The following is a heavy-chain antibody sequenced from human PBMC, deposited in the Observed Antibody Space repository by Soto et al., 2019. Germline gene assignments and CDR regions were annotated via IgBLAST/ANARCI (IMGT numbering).Heavy chain of an antibody. Sequence: QVQLVESGGGLVKPGGSLRLSCAASGFTFSDYYMSWIRQAPGKGLEWVSYLSSSSSYTNYADSEKGRFTISRDNAKNSLYLQMNSLSASDTAVYYCARDLRGPAFYGIDVWGQGTTVTVSS. J-gene: IGHJ6*02. D-gene: IGHD3-16*01. CDR3: ARDLRGPAFYGIDV. V-gene: IGHV3-11*06. CDR1: GFTFSDYY. CDR2: LSSSSSYT.